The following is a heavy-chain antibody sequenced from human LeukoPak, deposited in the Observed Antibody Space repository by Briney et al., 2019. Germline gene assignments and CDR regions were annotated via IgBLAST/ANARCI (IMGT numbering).Heavy chain of an antibody. D-gene: IGHD3-22*01. J-gene: IGHJ3*02. CDR1: GGSISTFY. Sequence: SETLSLTCTVSGGSISTFYWNWIRQPPGKGLEWIGHIYYSGSTNYDPSLKSRVTISVDTSKNQFSLKLSSVTAADTAVYYCARGHYYDSSGYYSTGAFDIWGQGTMVTVSS. CDR3: ARGHYYDSSGYYSTGAFDI. V-gene: IGHV4-59*08. CDR2: IYYSGST.